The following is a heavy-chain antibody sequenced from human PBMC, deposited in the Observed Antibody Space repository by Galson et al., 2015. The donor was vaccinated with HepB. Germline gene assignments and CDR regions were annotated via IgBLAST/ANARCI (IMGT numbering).Heavy chain of an antibody. CDR2: INPNSGDT. Sequence: SVKVSCKASGYTFIGYYMHWVRQAPGEGLEWMGRINPNSGDTSYAQKFQGRVTMTRDTSISTAYMELSRLKPDDTAVYFCAPAGAGDGFNVWGQGTMVTVSS. D-gene: IGHD7-27*01. CDR3: APAGAGDGFNV. CDR1: GYTFIGYY. V-gene: IGHV1-2*06. J-gene: IGHJ3*01.